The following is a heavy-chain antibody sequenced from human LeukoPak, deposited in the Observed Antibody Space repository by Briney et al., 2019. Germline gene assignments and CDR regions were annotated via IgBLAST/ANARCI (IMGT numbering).Heavy chain of an antibody. CDR2: INSDGSST. V-gene: IGHV3-74*01. D-gene: IGHD3-10*01. CDR1: GFTFSSYW. Sequence: PGGSLRLSCAASGFTFSSYWMRWVRQAPGKGLVWVSRINSDGSSTSYADSVKGRFTISRDNAKNTLYLQMNSLRAEDTAVYYCARDGQDGSGSYYFHDYWGQGTLVTVSS. CDR3: ARDGQDGSGSYYFHDY. J-gene: IGHJ4*02.